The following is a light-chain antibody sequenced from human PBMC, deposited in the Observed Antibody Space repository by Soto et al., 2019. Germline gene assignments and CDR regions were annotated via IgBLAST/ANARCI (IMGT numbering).Light chain of an antibody. CDR3: QQRSNWPPEIT. CDR1: QSVTTR. J-gene: IGKJ5*01. CDR2: GAS. V-gene: IGKV3-11*01. Sequence: IVLTQSPGTLSLSPGERVTLSCRAGQSVTTRLACYQHKPGQAPRLLMSGASSRATGIPARFSGSGSRTDFTLTISSLEPEDFAVYYCQQRSNWPPEITFGQGTRLEIK.